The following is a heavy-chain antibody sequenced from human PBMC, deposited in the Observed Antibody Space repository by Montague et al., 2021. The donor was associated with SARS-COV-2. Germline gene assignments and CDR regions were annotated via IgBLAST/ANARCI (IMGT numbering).Heavy chain of an antibody. D-gene: IGHD1-26*01. Sequence: TRSLTCTVSGASISTGIYYWSWIWQPAGKGLEWIGRIRTTGHTDYNSSLESRVFMSVDTSTNQFSLSLTSVTAADTAVYFCARFGSGTLEFDLWGQGTLVTVSS. J-gene: IGHJ4*02. CDR2: IRTTGHT. CDR3: ARFGSGTLEFDL. CDR1: GASISTGIYY. V-gene: IGHV4-61*02.